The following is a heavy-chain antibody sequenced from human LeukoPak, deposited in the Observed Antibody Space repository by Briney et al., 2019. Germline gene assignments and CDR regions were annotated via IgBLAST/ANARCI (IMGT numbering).Heavy chain of an antibody. J-gene: IGHJ4*02. D-gene: IGHD3-3*01. CDR1: GFTFSSYG. CDR2: MSYDGSKE. Sequence: GGSLRLSCAASGFTFSSYGMHWVRQAPGKGLEWVAVMSYDGSKEYYADSVKGRFTISRDNSKNTLYLQMNSLRVEDTAVYYCAAITIFGVEPFDYWGQGTLVTVSS. CDR3: AAITIFGVEPFDY. V-gene: IGHV3-30*03.